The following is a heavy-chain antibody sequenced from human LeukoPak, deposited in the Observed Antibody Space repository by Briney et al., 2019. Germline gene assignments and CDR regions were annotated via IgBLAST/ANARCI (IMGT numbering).Heavy chain of an antibody. V-gene: IGHV1-2*02. CDR3: ATTYYDFWSGYRLNWYFDL. CDR1: GYTFTGYY. D-gene: IGHD3-3*01. J-gene: IGHJ2*01. CDR2: INPNSGGT. Sequence: ASVKVSCKASGYTFTGYYMHWVRQAPGLGLEWMGWINPNSGGTNFAQKFQGRVTMTRDTSISTAYMELSRLRSDDTAVYYCATTYYDFWSGYRLNWYFDLWGRGTLVTVSS.